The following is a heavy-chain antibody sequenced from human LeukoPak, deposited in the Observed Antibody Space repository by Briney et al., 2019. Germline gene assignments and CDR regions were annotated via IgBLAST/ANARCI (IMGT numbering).Heavy chain of an antibody. Sequence: GSLRLSCAASGFTVSSNYMSWVRQAPGRGLEWVSVVYSGGSTYYADSVKGRFTISRDNPKNTLYPQMNSLRAEDTAVYYCARGVTTGTTPYYYAMDVWGQGTTVTVSS. V-gene: IGHV3-53*01. CDR1: GFTVSSNY. D-gene: IGHD1-1*01. CDR2: VYSGGST. J-gene: IGHJ6*02. CDR3: ARGVTTGTTPYYYAMDV.